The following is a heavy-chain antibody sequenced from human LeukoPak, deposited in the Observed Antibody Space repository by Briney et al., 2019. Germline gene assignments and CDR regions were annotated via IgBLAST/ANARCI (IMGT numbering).Heavy chain of an antibody. CDR3: ARDRGDYGDFGKYWYFDL. J-gene: IGHJ2*01. CDR2: INHSGST. Sequence: SETLSLTCAVYGGSFSGYYWSWIRQPPGKGLEWIGEINHSGSTYYNPSLKSRVTISVDTSKNQFSLKLSSVTAADTAVYYCARDRGDYGDFGKYWYFDLWGRGTLVTVSS. D-gene: IGHD4-17*01. CDR1: GGSFSGYY. V-gene: IGHV4-34*09.